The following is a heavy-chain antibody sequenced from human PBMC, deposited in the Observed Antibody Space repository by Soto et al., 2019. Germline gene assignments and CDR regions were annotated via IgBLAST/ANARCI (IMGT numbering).Heavy chain of an antibody. CDR1: GFTFSSYW. CDR3: ARASHGSGMENYYFDY. V-gene: IGHV3-74*01. J-gene: IGHJ4*02. Sequence: GGSLRLSCAASGFTFSSYWMHWVRQAPGKGLVWVSRINSDGSSTSYADSVKGRFTISRDNAKNTLYLQMNSLRAEDTAVYYCARASHGSGMENYYFDYWGQGTLVTVSS. D-gene: IGHD3-10*01. CDR2: INSDGSST.